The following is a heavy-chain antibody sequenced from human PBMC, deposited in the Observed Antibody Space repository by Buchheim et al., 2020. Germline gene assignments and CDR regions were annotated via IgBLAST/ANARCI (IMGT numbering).Heavy chain of an antibody. CDR3: AREEGAEEGGDG. CDR1: GYTFTSHY. CDR2: INPSAGST. V-gene: IGHV1-46*01. Sequence: QVQLVQSGAEVKNPGASVKVSCKASGYTFTSHYMHWVRQAPGQGLEWMGIINPSAGSTSYAQKFWGRITMTRDTSTSTVYMELSSLRSEDTAVYYCAREEGAEEGGDGWGQGTL. D-gene: IGHD3-16*01. J-gene: IGHJ4*02.